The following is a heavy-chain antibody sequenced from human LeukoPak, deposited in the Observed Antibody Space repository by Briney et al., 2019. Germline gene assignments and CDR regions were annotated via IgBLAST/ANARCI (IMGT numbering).Heavy chain of an antibody. CDR3: AREGRSWWYYLYPTKKTPYWFDP. CDR1: GFTFSSYA. J-gene: IGHJ5*02. Sequence: GGSLRLSCAASGFTFSSYAMHWVRQAPGKGLEWVAVISYDGGNKYYADSVKGRFTISRDNSKNTLYLQMNSLRAEDTAVYYCAREGRSWWYYLYPTKKTPYWFDPWGQGTLVTVSS. CDR2: ISYDGGNK. V-gene: IGHV3-30*04. D-gene: IGHD2-15*01.